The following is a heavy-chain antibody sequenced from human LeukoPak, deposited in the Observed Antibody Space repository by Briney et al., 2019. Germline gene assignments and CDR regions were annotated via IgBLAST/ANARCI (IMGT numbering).Heavy chain of an antibody. V-gene: IGHV4-39*07. CDR2: IYYSGST. Sequence: PSETLSLTCTVSGGSISSSSYYWGCIRQPPGKGLEWIGSIYYSGSTYYNPSLKRRVTISVDTSKNQISLKLSSVTAADTAVYYCARGFPPRRNYDSSGYYSYYFDHWGQGTLVTVSS. CDR3: ARGFPPRRNYDSSGYYSYYFDH. J-gene: IGHJ4*02. D-gene: IGHD3-22*01. CDR1: GGSISSSSYY.